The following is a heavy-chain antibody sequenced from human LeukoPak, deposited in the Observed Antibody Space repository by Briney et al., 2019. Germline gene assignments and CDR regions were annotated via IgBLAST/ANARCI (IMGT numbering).Heavy chain of an antibody. J-gene: IGHJ4*02. CDR3: ARASSYDFWSGTDY. CDR2: LNWNGGST. CDR1: GFTFDDYG. D-gene: IGHD3-3*01. V-gene: IGHV3-20*04. Sequence: GGSLRLSCAASGFTFDDYGMSWVRQAPGKGLEWVSGLNWNGGSTGYADSVKGRFTISRDNAKNSLYLQMNSLRAEDTALYYCARASSYDFWSGTDYWGQGTLVTVSS.